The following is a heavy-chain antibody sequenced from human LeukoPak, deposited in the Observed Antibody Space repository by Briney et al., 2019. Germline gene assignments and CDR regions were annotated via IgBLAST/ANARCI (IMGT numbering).Heavy chain of an antibody. J-gene: IGHJ5*02. V-gene: IGHV4-59*01. D-gene: IGHD2-2*01. CDR2: IYYSGST. CDR1: GGSISSYY. CDR3: AGLGDIVVVPSVFDP. Sequence: SETLSLTCTVSGGSISSYYWSWIRQPPGKGLEWIGYIYYSGSTNYNPSLKSRVTISVDTSKNQFSLKLSSVTAADTAVYYCAGLGDIVVVPSVFDPWGQGTLVTVSS.